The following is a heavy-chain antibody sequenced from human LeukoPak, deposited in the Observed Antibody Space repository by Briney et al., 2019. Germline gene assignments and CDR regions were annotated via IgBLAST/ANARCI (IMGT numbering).Heavy chain of an antibody. CDR2: ISSGGAST. CDR1: GFTFSGYA. CDR3: AKDAAWFSWRYASFDY. D-gene: IGHD3-10*01. V-gene: IGHV3-23*01. Sequence: GGSLRLSCVASGFTFSGYAMTWVRQAPGKGLEWVSAISSGGASTYYADSVKGRFTVSRDNSRNTLYLQMNSLRAEDTAVHYCAKDAAWFSWRYASFDYWGQGTLVTVSS. J-gene: IGHJ4*02.